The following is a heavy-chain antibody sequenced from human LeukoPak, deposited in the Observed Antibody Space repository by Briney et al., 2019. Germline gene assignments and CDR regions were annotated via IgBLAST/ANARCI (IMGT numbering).Heavy chain of an antibody. CDR1: GFTFSSYG. D-gene: IGHD3-16*01. CDR2: IWYDGSNK. CDR3: ARGTRRITFGGVKNWFDP. V-gene: IGHV3-33*01. Sequence: GRSLRLSCAASGFTFSSYGMHWVRQAPGKGLEWVAVIWYDGSNKYYADSVKGRFTISGDNSKNTLYLQMNSLRAEDTAVYYCARGTRRITFGGVKNWFDPWGQGTLVTVSS. J-gene: IGHJ5*02.